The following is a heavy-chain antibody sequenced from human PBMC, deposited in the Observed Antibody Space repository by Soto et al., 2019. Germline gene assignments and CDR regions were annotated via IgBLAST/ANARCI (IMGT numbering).Heavy chain of an antibody. CDR3: ASGIQLWLRRINNGYSG. D-gene: IGHD5-12*01. J-gene: IGHJ4*02. CDR1: GGTFSTYA. Sequence: QVQLVQSGAEVKKPESSVKVSCKAPGGTFSTYAISWVRQAPGQGLEWMGGIIPMFGTANYAQRFQDRVTFTAEESTNTVYIELSSLRSEDTAVYFCASGIQLWLRRINNGYSGWGQGTLVTVSS. V-gene: IGHV1-69*12. CDR2: IIPMFGTA.